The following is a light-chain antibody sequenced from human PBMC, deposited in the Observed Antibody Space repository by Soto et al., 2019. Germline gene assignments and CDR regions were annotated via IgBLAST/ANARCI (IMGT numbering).Light chain of an antibody. CDR1: SSDVGGYNY. Sequence: QSVLTQPRSVSWSPGQSVTISCTGTSSDVGGYNYVSWYQQHPGKAPKLMIYDVSNRPSGVSNRFSGSKSGNTASLTISGLQAEDEADYYCSSYTSSSTLVVFGGGTKLTVL. V-gene: IGLV2-14*01. CDR3: SSYTSSSTLVV. CDR2: DVS. J-gene: IGLJ2*01.